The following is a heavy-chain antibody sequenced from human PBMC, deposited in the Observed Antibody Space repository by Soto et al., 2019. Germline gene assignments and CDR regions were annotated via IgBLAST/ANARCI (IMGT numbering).Heavy chain of an antibody. Sequence: PSETLSLTCAVYGGSFSGYYWSWIRQPPGKGLEWIGEINHSGSTNYNPSLKSRVTISVDTSKNQFSLKLSSVTAADTAVYYCARRTRSYSSRWLTFDYWGQGTLVTVSS. D-gene: IGHD6-13*01. J-gene: IGHJ4*02. CDR1: GGSFSGYY. CDR3: ARRTRSYSSRWLTFDY. V-gene: IGHV4-34*01. CDR2: INHSGST.